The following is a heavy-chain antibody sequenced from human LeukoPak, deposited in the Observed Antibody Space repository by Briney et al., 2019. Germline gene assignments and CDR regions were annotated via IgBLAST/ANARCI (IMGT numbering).Heavy chain of an antibody. CDR2: ISESGGST. J-gene: IGHJ4*02. Sequence: GGSLRLSCVVSGFTFSTSSMRWVRQAPGKGLEWVSGISESGGSTYYADSVKGRFTSSRDNSKNTLYLQMNNLRAEDTAAYYCAKGSFWGQGTLVTVSS. D-gene: IGHD3-10*01. CDR1: GFTFSTSS. CDR3: AKGSF. V-gene: IGHV3-23*01.